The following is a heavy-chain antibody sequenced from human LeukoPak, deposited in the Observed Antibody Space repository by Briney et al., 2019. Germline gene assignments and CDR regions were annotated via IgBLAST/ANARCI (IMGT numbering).Heavy chain of an antibody. CDR1: GYTFTSYG. J-gene: IGHJ6*02. V-gene: IGHV1-18*01. CDR2: ISAYNGNT. Sequence: ASVKVSCKASGYTFTSYGISWVRQAPGQGLEWMGWISAYNGNTNYAQKFQGRVTMTRNTSISTAYMELSSLRSEDTAVYYCARVISSGWNYYYYYGMDVWGQGTTVTVSS. CDR3: ARVISSGWNYYYYYGMDV. D-gene: IGHD6-19*01.